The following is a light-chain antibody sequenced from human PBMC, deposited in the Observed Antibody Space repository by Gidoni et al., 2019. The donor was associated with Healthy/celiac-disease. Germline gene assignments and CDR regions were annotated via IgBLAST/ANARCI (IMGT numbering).Light chain of an antibody. CDR1: QSVSSSY. V-gene: IGKV3-20*01. J-gene: IGKJ2*01. CDR3: QQYGSSSYT. CDR2: GAS. Sequence: ELVLTLSSGTLSLSPGERATLSCRASQSVSSSYLAWYQQKPGQAPRLLIYGASSRATGIPDRFSGSGSGTDFTLTISRLEPEDFAVYYCQQYGSSSYTFGQGTKLEIK.